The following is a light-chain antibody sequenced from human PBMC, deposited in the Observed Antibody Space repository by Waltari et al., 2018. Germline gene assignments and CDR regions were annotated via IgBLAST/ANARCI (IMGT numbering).Light chain of an antibody. CDR2: GVS. V-gene: IGKV3D-15*01. J-gene: IGKJ2*01. Sequence: ETMMTQSPDTLSVSPGERATLSCRASQSISSNLAWYQQKPGQAPRLLIFGVSTRATGIPARLSGSGSGTEFTLTISSLESEDCGIYDCQQYNNWPPEMYTFGQGTKLEI. CDR3: QQYNNWPPEMYT. CDR1: QSISSN.